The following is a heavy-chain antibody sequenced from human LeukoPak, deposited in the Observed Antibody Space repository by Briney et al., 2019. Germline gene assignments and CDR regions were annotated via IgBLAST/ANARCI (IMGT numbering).Heavy chain of an antibody. CDR1: GGSISSTSYY. CDR3: ARDGRYQGGRLMTANWFDP. J-gene: IGHJ5*02. CDR2: IYYSGST. Sequence: SETLSLTCTVSGGSISSTSYYWGWIRQPPGKGLEWIGSIYYSGSTYYNPSLKSRVTISVDTSKNQFSLKLSSVTAADTAVYYCARDGRYQGGRLMTANWFDPWGQGTLVTVSP. D-gene: IGHD2-21*02. V-gene: IGHV4-39*07.